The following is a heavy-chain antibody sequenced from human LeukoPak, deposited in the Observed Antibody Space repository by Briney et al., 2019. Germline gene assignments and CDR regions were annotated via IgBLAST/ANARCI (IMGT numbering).Heavy chain of an antibody. CDR2: IWYDGSNK. Sequence: PGRSLRLSCAASGFTFSNSGMHWVRQAPGKGLEWVAIIWYDGSNKYYTDSVKGRFSISRDNSKNTLYLQMNSLRAEDTAVYYCARDRGTTSSSGWYFDPWSHGTLVTVSS. V-gene: IGHV3-33*01. J-gene: IGHJ2*01. CDR1: GFTFSNSG. D-gene: IGHD6-6*01. CDR3: ARDRGTTSSSGWYFDP.